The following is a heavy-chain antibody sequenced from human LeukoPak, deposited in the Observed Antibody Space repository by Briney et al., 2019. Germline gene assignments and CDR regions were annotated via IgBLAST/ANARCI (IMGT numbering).Heavy chain of an antibody. V-gene: IGHV3-9*01. CDR2: ISWSRRYI. D-gene: IGHD1-14*01. CDR3: AKDRAEGGFFYYMDV. J-gene: IGHJ6*03. CDR1: GFTFDDYS. Sequence: GRSLRLSCAASGFTFDDYSMHWVRQAPGKGLEWVSGISWSRRYIDYADSVKGRFTISRDNAKNFLYLEMNSLRAEDTALYYCAKDRAEGGFFYYMDVWGKGTTVTVSS.